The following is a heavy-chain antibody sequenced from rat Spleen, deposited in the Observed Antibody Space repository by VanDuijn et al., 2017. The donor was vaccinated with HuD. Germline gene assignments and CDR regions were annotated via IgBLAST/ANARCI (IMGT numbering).Heavy chain of an antibody. CDR1: GFTFSSFP. Sequence: EVQLVESGGGLVQPGRSLKLSCAASGFTFSSFPMAWVRQAPKKGLEWVASISYEGSSTYYGDSVKGRFTISRDNAKSTLYLQMDSLRSEDTATYYCARDIAAIDYFDYWGQGVMVTVSS. D-gene: IGHD1-2*01. CDR3: ARDIAAIDYFDY. CDR2: ISYEGSST. V-gene: IGHV5-22*01. J-gene: IGHJ2*01.